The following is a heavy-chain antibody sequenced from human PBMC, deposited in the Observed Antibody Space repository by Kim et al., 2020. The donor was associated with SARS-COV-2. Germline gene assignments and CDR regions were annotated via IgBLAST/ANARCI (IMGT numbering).Heavy chain of an antibody. D-gene: IGHD1-26*01. CDR3: ARGASGSYFDDYFDY. Sequence: GESLKISCKGSGYSFTGYWIGWVRQMPGKGLEWMGIIYPGDSDTRYSPSFQGQVTISADKSISTAYLQWSSLKASDTAMYYCARGASGSYFDDYFDYWGQGTLVTVSS. CDR2: IYPGDSDT. V-gene: IGHV5-51*01. CDR1: GYSFTGYW. J-gene: IGHJ4*02.